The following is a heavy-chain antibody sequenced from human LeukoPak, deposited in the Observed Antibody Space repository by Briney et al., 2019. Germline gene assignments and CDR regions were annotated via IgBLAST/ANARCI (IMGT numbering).Heavy chain of an antibody. D-gene: IGHD3-22*01. CDR2: INPSGGST. CDR3: ATGYYDSSGYGYFDY. J-gene: IGHJ4*02. V-gene: IGHV1-46*01. Sequence: ASVKVSCKASGYTFTSYYMHWVRQAPGQGLEWMGIINPSGGSTSYAQKFQGRVTMTEDTSTDTAYMELSSLRSEDTAVYYCATGYYDSSGYGYFDYWGQGTLVTVSS. CDR1: GYTFTSYY.